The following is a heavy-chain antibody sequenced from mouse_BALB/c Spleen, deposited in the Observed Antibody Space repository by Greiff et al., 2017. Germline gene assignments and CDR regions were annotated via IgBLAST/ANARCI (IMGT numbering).Heavy chain of an antibody. CDR2: ISYDGSN. V-gene: IGHV3-6*02. Sequence: DVQLQESGPGLVKPSQSLSLTCSVTGYSITSGYYWNWIRQFPGNKLEWMGYISYDGSNNYNPSLKNRISITRDTSKNQFFLKLNSVTTEDTATYYCAREIHYYGSSYYAMDYWGQGTSVTVSS. D-gene: IGHD1-1*01. CDR1: GYSITSGYY. J-gene: IGHJ4*01. CDR3: AREIHYYGSSYYAMDY.